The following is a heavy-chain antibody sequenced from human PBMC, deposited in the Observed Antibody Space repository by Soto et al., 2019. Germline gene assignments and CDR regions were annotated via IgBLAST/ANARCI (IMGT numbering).Heavy chain of an antibody. J-gene: IGHJ4*02. CDR3: AREGSYSAYNFAHGIQLWSFDF. V-gene: IGHV4-4*07. CDR1: GGSINTFY. CDR2: IFSSGST. Sequence: SETLSLTCTVSGGSINTFYWSWVRQPAGKGLEWIGRIFSSGSTSFNPSLESRVAMSVDTSKNRFSLNLSSVTAADMAVYYCAREGSYSAYNFAHGIQLWSFDFWGQGALVTVSS. D-gene: IGHD5-12*01.